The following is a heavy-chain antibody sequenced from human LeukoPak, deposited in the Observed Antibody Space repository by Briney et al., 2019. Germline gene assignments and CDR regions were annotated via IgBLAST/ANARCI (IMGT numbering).Heavy chain of an antibody. V-gene: IGHV1-18*01. CDR2: ISAYNGNT. CDR3: ARGRYDFWSGYLNWFDP. CDR1: GYTFTSYG. D-gene: IGHD3-3*01. J-gene: IGHJ5*02. Sequence: ASVKVSRKASGYTFTSYGISWVRQAPGQGLEWMGWISAYNGNTNYAQKLQGRVTMTTDTSTSTAYMELRSLRSDDTALYYCARGRYDFWSGYLNWFDPWGQGTLVTVSS.